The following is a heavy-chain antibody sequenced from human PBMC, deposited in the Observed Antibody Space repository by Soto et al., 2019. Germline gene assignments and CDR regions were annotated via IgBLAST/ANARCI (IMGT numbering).Heavy chain of an antibody. CDR3: ARDGGVAGDPTRTGFYFDY. Sequence: GGSLRLSCAASGFTFSNYYMSWIRQAPGKGLEWVSYISTTSFTIYYADSVKGRFTISRDNAKNSLYLQMNSLRAEDTAVYFCARDGGVAGDPTRTGFYFDYWGLGTLVTVSS. CDR1: GFTFSNYY. V-gene: IGHV3-11*01. CDR2: ISTTSFTI. J-gene: IGHJ4*02. D-gene: IGHD3-16*01.